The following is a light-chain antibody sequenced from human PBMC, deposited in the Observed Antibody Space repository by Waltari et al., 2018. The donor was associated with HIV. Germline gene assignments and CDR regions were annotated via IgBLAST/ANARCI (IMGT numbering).Light chain of an antibody. CDR3: AAWDDSLNGYV. V-gene: IGLV1-44*01. Sequence: QSVLTTPPSASGTPGQRVTIARPGSRSNIGSNTVHWYQQLPGTAPKLLTNVNIPRHSGVPDRFSGSKSGTSASLAISGLQSEDEADYYCAAWDDSLNGYVFGSGTKVTVL. CDR1: RSNIGSNT. J-gene: IGLJ1*01. CDR2: VNI.